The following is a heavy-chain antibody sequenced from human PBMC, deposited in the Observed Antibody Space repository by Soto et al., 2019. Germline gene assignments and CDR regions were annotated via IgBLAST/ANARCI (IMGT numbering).Heavy chain of an antibody. D-gene: IGHD2-2*01. CDR2: IKQDGSEK. Sequence: VQLVESGGGLVQPGGSLRLSCAASGFTFSSYWMSWVRQAPGKGLEWVANIKQDGSEKYYVDSVKGRFTISRDNAKNSLYLQMNSLRAEDTAVYYCARVVVPAATYYYYYYMDVWGKGTTVTVSS. CDR1: GFTFSSYW. J-gene: IGHJ6*03. CDR3: ARVVVPAATYYYYYYMDV. V-gene: IGHV3-7*01.